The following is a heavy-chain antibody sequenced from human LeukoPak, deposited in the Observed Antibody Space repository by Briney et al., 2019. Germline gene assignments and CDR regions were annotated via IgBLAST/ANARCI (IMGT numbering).Heavy chain of an antibody. D-gene: IGHD3-16*01. J-gene: IGHJ5*02. Sequence: GASVKVSCKASGYNFTAYYVHWVRQAPGQGLEWMGWINPNSGGTNYAQKFQGRVTMTRDTSITIAYMDLSRLTSDDTAVYYCAGGGFDPWGQGTLVTVSS. CDR3: AGGGFDP. V-gene: IGHV1-2*02. CDR1: GYNFTAYY. CDR2: INPNSGGT.